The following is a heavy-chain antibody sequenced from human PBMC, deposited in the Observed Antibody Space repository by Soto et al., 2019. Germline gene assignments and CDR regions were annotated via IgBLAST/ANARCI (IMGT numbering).Heavy chain of an antibody. V-gene: IGHV4-30-4*01. Sequence: LSATLSLTCTVSGDSISSPDYYWSWIRLAPGKGLELIGYVYYRGSIYYTPSFESRVSIPVDTSKNQFSLRLTSVTAADSAMYFCARVTFTPNWFDSWGQGILVTVSS. CDR3: ARVTFTPNWFDS. D-gene: IGHD3-3*02. CDR1: GDSISSPDYY. CDR2: VYYRGSI. J-gene: IGHJ5*01.